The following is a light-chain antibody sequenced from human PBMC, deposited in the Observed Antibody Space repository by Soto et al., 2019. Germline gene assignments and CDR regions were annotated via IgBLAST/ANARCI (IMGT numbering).Light chain of an antibody. V-gene: IGKV3-11*01. J-gene: IGKJ2*02. CDR1: HSLDRY. Sequence: VVKHSLDTLSLNKGGTATLCCMASHSLDRYVAWYHQRVGQAPRLLIYDAYTRATGGGARFTGSGSATDFSLTITILQPEEFGVYYCQQRGKWPSTFGPGTKVDI. CDR3: QQRGKWPST. CDR2: DAY.